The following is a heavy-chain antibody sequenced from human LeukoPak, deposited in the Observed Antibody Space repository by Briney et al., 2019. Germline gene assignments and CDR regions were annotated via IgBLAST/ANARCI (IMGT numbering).Heavy chain of an antibody. Sequence: SQTLSLTCAISGDCVSSNSAAWSWIRQSPSRGLEWLGRTYYKSKWYNEYAVSVKSRITINPDTAKNQLSLQLNSVTPEDTAVYYCARSHYGNTYFGYWGQGTLVTVSS. V-gene: IGHV6-1*01. D-gene: IGHD1/OR15-1a*01. J-gene: IGHJ4*02. CDR3: ARSHYGNTYFGY. CDR1: GDCVSSNSAA. CDR2: TYYKSKWYN.